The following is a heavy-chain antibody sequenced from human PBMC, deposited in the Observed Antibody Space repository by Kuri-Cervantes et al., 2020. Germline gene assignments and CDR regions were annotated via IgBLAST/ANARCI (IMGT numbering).Heavy chain of an antibody. V-gene: IGHV4-38-2*01. J-gene: IGHJ6*03. D-gene: IGHD2-2*01. CDR2: IYHSGST. CDR3: ARGQVVVPAAMAWRYYYYYMDV. Sequence: SQTLSLTCAVSGYSISSGYYWGWIRQPPGKGLEWIGSIYHSGSTNYNPSLKSRVTISVDTSKNQFSLKLSSVTAADTAVYYCARGQVVVPAAMAWRYYYYYMDVWGKGTTVTVSS. CDR1: GYSISSGYY.